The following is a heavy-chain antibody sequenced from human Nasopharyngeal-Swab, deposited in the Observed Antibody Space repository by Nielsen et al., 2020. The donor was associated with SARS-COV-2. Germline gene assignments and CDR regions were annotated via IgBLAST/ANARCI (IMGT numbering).Heavy chain of an antibody. CDR3: ARDRRSGLDTGVVCDY. V-gene: IGHV1-46*01. Sequence: ASVKVSCKASGYTFAGYYLHWVREAPGQGLEWMAIINPSDGSTNYAQKFRGRVTLTRDTSTSTVYMELSSLRSEDTAVYYCARDRRSGLDTGVVCDYWGQGSLVTVSS. D-gene: IGHD5-18*01. CDR2: INPSDGST. J-gene: IGHJ4*02. CDR1: GYTFAGYY.